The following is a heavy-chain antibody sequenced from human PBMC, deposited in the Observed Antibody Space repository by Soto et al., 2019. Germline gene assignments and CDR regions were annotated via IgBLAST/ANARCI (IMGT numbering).Heavy chain of an antibody. CDR1: GFMFSNHG. CDR3: LRGDHWPDEACDY. J-gene: IGHJ4*02. D-gene: IGHD1-1*01. Sequence: QVQLVESGGGVVQPGRSLRLSCAASGFMFSNHGMHWVRQAPGKGLEWVAVIWSDGNNRYYADSVKGRFTISRDNSKNTLYLQMNSLRAEDMAVYYCLRGDHWPDEACDYWGQGTLVTVSS. CDR2: IWSDGNNR. V-gene: IGHV3-33*01.